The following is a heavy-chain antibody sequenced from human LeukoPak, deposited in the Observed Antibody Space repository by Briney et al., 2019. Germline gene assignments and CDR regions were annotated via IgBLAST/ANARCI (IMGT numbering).Heavy chain of an antibody. V-gene: IGHV4-59*08. CDR1: GGSISGYF. CDR3: TRHQVPTLIDF. J-gene: IGHJ4*02. D-gene: IGHD5-12*01. CDR2: IYYSGST. Sequence: PSETLSLTCTVSGGSISGYFWSWIRQPPGKGLEWIGYIYYSGSTNYNPSLKSRVTISVDTSKNQFSLKLSSVTAADTAVYYCTRHQVPTLIDFWGQGTLVTVSS.